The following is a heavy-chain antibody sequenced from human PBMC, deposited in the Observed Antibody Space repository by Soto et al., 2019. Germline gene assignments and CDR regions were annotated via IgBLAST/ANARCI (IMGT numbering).Heavy chain of an antibody. J-gene: IGHJ4*02. CDR3: ARENSYFDY. CDR2: ISAYNANA. CDR1: GYTFRNFG. V-gene: IGHV1-18*01. Sequence: QIQLLQSGAEVKKPGASVKVTCKASGYTFRNFGISWVRQAPGQGLEWMGWISAYNANANSAQESQGRLTMTADTYTRTAYMELRRLRSDDTAVYYCARENSYFDYWGQGTLVTVSS.